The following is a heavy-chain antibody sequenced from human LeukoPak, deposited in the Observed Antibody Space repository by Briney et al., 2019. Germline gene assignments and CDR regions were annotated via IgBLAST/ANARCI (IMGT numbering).Heavy chain of an antibody. CDR3: ASPCGYSGYDQKMPFNY. J-gene: IGHJ4*02. V-gene: IGHV4-39*01. D-gene: IGHD5-12*01. CDR1: GGSISSSSYY. Sequence: SETLSLTCSVSGGSISSSSYYWGWIRQPPGKGLEWIGSIYYGGSTYYNPSLKSRVIMSVVTSKNQFSLKLSSVTAADTAVYYCASPCGYSGYDQKMPFNYWGRGTLVTVSS. CDR2: IYYGGST.